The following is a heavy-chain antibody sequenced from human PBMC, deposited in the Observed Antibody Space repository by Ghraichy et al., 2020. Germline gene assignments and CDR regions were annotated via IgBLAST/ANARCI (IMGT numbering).Heavy chain of an antibody. CDR1: GGSISSYY. V-gene: IGHV4-59*01. CDR3: ARTPMAGAYCSSTSCYWLNWFDP. D-gene: IGHD2-2*01. J-gene: IGHJ5*02. Sequence: SETLSLTFTVSGGSISSYYWSWIRQPPGKGLEWIGYIYYSGSTNYNPSLKSRVTISVDTSKNQFSLKLSSVTAADTAVYYCARTPMAGAYCSSTSCYWLNWFDPWGQGTLVTVSS. CDR2: IYYSGST.